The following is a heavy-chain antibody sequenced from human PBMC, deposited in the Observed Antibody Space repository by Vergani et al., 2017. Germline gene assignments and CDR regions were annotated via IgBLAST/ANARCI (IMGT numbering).Heavy chain of an antibody. CDR2: MNPNSGNT. CDR1: GYTFTSYD. J-gene: IGHJ6*02. CDR3: ARDPGNVVATYYYYGMDV. D-gene: IGHD2-21*01. Sequence: QVQLVQSGAEVKKPGASVKVSCKASGYTFTSYDINWVRQATGQGLEWMGWMNPNSGNTGYAQKFQGRVTMTRNTSISTAYMELSSLRSEDTAVYYCARDPGNVVATYYYYGMDVWGQGTTVTVSS. V-gene: IGHV1-8*01.